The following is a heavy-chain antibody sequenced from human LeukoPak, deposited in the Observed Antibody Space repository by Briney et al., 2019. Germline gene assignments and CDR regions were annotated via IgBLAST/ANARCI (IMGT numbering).Heavy chain of an antibody. Sequence: GGSLRLSCAASGFSFSSYEMNWVRQAPAKGLEWVSNISPSGSTKYYADSVKGRFTVSRDNAKNSLYLQMNSLRAGDTGVYYCTKLAVASADSWGQGTLVTVSS. V-gene: IGHV3-48*03. D-gene: IGHD6-19*01. J-gene: IGHJ4*02. CDR1: GFSFSSYE. CDR2: ISPSGSTK. CDR3: TKLAVASADS.